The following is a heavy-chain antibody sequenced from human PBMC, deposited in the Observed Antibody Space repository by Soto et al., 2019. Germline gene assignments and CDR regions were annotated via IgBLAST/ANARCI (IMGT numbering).Heavy chain of an antibody. D-gene: IGHD1-26*01. CDR1: GFPFTSYA. Sequence: GGSLRLSCSASGFPFTSYALSCVRLAPGKGLEWISAISGSSKTTYYADSVKGRFTISRDNSKDTLYLQMNSLRAEDTAVYYCAKDLGANSIYGMDVWGQGTTVTVSS. CDR3: AKDLGANSIYGMDV. J-gene: IGHJ6*01. CDR2: ISGSSKTT. V-gene: IGHV3-23*01.